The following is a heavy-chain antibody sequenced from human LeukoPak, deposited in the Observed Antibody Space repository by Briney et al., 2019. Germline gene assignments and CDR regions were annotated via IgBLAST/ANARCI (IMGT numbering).Heavy chain of an antibody. CDR3: ARGNDTATYYYYGMDV. CDR2: INHSGST. J-gene: IGHJ6*02. D-gene: IGHD3-22*01. Sequence: SETLSLTCAVYGGSFSGYYWSWIRQPPGKGLEWIGEINHSGSTNYNPSLKGRVTISVDTSKNQFSLKLSSVTAADTAVYYCARGNDTATYYYYGMDVWGQGTTVTVSS. CDR1: GGSFSGYY. V-gene: IGHV4-34*01.